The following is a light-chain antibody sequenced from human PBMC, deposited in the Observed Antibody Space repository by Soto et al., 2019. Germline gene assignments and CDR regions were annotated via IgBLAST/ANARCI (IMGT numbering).Light chain of an antibody. CDR1: QSITTY. Sequence: DIQMTQSPSSLSASVGDRVTITCRSSQSITTYLNWYQQKPGKAPKLLIYAASSLQTGVPSRFSGSGSGTDFTLTNSSLLPEDFATYYCQQTYRAPRTFGQGTNLEIK. V-gene: IGKV1-39*01. J-gene: IGKJ2*02. CDR2: AAS. CDR3: QQTYRAPRT.